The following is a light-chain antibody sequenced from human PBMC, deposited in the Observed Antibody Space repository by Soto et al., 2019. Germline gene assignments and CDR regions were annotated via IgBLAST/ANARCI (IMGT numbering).Light chain of an antibody. Sequence: DIQMTQSPSTLSASVGDRVTITCRASQSISNWLAWHQQKPGKVPKILIYKASSLESGVPSRFSGSGSGTEFTLTISSLQPEDFATYYCQHYNSYSEAFGQGTKVELK. CDR3: QHYNSYSEA. CDR2: KAS. CDR1: QSISNW. J-gene: IGKJ1*01. V-gene: IGKV1-5*03.